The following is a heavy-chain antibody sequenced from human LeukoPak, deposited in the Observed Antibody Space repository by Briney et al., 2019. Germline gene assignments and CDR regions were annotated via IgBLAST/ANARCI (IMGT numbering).Heavy chain of an antibody. CDR1: GFTFSDYY. Sequence: GGSLRLSCAASGFTFSDYYMSWIRQAPGKGLEWVSYISSSGSTIYYADSVKGRFTISRDNAKNSLYPQMNSLRAEDTAVYYCARAVTYYYDSSGYPLWGQGTLVTVSS. CDR2: ISSSGSTI. D-gene: IGHD3-22*01. V-gene: IGHV3-11*01. CDR3: ARAVTYYYDSSGYPL. J-gene: IGHJ4*02.